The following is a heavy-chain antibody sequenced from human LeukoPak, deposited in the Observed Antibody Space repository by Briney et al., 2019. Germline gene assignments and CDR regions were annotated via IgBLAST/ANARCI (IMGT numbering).Heavy chain of an antibody. CDR3: AREGPAFDV. CDR1: GESVFSTSAA. CDR2: TYYRSQWYN. Sequence: SQTLSLTCATSGESVFSTSAAWNWVRQSPSRGLEWLGKTYYRSQWYNDYAESVKGRITINPDTSKNQISLQLNSVTPDDTAVYYCAREGPAFDVWGQGTMVTVSS. J-gene: IGHJ3*01. V-gene: IGHV6-1*01.